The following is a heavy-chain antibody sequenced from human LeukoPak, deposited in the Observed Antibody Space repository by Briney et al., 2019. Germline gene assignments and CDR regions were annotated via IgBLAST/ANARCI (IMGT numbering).Heavy chain of an antibody. CDR1: GGSISSGGYY. D-gene: IGHD3-3*01. J-gene: IGHJ4*02. CDR3: ARTTTIFGERTYQKYYFDY. Sequence: SETLSLTCTVSGGSISSGGYYWSWIRQHPGKGLEWIGYIYYSGSTYYNPSLKSRVTISVDTSKNQFSLKLSSVTAADTAVYYCARTTTIFGERTYQKYYFDYWGQGTLVTVSS. CDR2: IYYSGST. V-gene: IGHV4-31*03.